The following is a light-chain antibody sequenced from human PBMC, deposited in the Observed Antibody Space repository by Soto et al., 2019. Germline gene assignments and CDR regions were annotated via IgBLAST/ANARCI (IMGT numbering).Light chain of an antibody. CDR1: TGAVTSGHY. J-gene: IGLJ1*01. V-gene: IGLV7-46*01. Sequence: QAVVTQEPALTVSPGGTVTLTCGSSTGAVTSGHYPYWFQQKPGQAPRTLIYATHNRHSWTPARFSGSILGGKAALTLSGAQPEDEAEYYCLLSYNGPYVFGTGTKVTVL. CDR2: ATH. CDR3: LLSYNGPYV.